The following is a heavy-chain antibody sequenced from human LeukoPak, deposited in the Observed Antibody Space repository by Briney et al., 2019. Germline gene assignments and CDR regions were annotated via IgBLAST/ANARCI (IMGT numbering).Heavy chain of an antibody. CDR1: GYTFTTYG. V-gene: IGHV1-18*01. CDR2: ISPYNGNT. Sequence: ASVKVSCKASGYTFTTYGISWVRQAPGQGLEWMGWISPYNGNTNYAQKLQGRVTMTTDTSTSTAYMELRSLRSDDTALYYCARDPEWDPNRAYFQHWGQGTLVTVSS. J-gene: IGHJ1*01. D-gene: IGHD1-26*01. CDR3: ARDPEWDPNRAYFQH.